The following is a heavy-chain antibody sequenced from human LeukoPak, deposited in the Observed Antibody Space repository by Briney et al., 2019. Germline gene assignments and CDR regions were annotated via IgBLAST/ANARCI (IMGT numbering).Heavy chain of an antibody. CDR2: MSPNSGNT. V-gene: IGHV1-8*01. J-gene: IGHJ4*02. Sequence: GASVKVSCKASGYTFTSYDINWVRQATGQGLEWMGWMSPNSGNTGYAQKFQGRVTMTRNTSISTAYMELSSLRSEDTAVYYCARACGYSYGYALGYWGQGTLVTVSS. D-gene: IGHD5-18*01. CDR1: GYTFTSYD. CDR3: ARACGYSYGYALGY.